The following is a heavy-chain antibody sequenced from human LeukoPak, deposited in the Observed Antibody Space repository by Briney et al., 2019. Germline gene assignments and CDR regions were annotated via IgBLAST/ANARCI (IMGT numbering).Heavy chain of an antibody. J-gene: IGHJ4*02. CDR3: ARLIAAAGNFDY. D-gene: IGHD6-13*01. V-gene: IGHV3-48*01. CDR2: ISSSSNTI. CDR1: GFTFSTYS. Sequence: GGSLRLSCAASGFTFSTYSMNWVRQAPGKGLEWISYISSSSNTIYYADSVRGRFTISRDNAKNSLYLQMDSLRAEDTAVYYCARLIAAAGNFDYWGQGTLVTVSS.